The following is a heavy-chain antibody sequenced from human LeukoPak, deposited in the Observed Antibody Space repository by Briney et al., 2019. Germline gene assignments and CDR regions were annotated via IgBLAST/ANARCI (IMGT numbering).Heavy chain of an antibody. V-gene: IGHV1-69-2*01. Sequence: GASVKVSCKASGYTFTDSYLHWVQQAPGKGLELMGRVDPENGETMYEEKLQDRVTITADTSTDTAYMELNSLRSEDTAVYYCARGNGGDYDVAWSYWGQGTLVTVSS. J-gene: IGHJ4*02. CDR3: ARGNGGDYDVAWSY. CDR1: GYTFTDSY. CDR2: VDPENGET. D-gene: IGHD4-17*01.